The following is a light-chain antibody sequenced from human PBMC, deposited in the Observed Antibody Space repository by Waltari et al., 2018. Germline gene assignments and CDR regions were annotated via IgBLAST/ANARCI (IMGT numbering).Light chain of an antibody. CDR2: GAS. V-gene: IGKV3-15*01. Sequence: EIVMTQSPPTLSVSPGERATLSCRASQSVSSNLAWYQQKPGQAPRLLIYGASTRATGIPARFSGSGSGTEFTLTISSLQSEDFAVYYCQQYNNWPPIFGPGTKVDIK. J-gene: IGKJ3*01. CDR3: QQYNNWPPI. CDR1: QSVSSN.